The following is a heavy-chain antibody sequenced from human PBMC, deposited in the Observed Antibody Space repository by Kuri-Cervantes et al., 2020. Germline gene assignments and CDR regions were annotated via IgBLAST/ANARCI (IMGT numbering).Heavy chain of an antibody. D-gene: IGHD3-10*01. V-gene: IGHV3-20*04. J-gene: IGHJ6*02. CDR3: TTDGVYYYYGMDV. Sequence: GESLKISCAASGFTLSDYSMNWVRQAPGKGLEWVSGINWNGGSTGYADSVKGRFTISRDNAKNSLYLQMNSLRAEDTAVYYCTTDGVYYYYGMDVWGQGTTVTVSS. CDR1: GFTLSDYS. CDR2: INWNGGST.